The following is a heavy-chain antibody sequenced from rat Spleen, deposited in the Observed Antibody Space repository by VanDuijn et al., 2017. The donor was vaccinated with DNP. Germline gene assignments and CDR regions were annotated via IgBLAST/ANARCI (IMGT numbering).Heavy chain of an antibody. V-gene: IGHV2S12*01. J-gene: IGHJ2*01. Sequence: QVQLKESGPGMVQPSQTLSLTCTVSGFSLTDYNVHWVRQPPGKVLEWIAAISTGGSTYYNSALKSRLSISRDTSKSQVFLKMNSLQPEDTGTYYCARRYNSGYFDYWGQGVKVTVSS. CDR2: ISTGGST. D-gene: IGHD4-3*01. CDR1: GFSLTDYN. CDR3: ARRYNSGYFDY.